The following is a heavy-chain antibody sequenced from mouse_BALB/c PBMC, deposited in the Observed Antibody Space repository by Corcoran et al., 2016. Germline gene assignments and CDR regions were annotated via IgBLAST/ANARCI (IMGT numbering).Heavy chain of an antibody. CDR2: INTDTGEP. D-gene: IGHD1-2*01. J-gene: IGHJ4*01. CDR1: GDTFTNYG. V-gene: IGHV9-1*02. CDR3: ARRIHYYGYYAMDY. Sequence: QHQLVQSGPELKKHGETVKISCKASGDTFTNYGMNWVKQAPGKALKWMGWINTDTGEPTYADDFQGRFAFSLETSASTVYLQLNNLKNEDMDTYFCARRIHYYGYYAMDYVGQGTSFIVSS.